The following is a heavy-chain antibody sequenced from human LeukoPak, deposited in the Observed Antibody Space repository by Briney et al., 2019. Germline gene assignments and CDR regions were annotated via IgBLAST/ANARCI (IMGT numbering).Heavy chain of an antibody. CDR3: ARAPNRYCTNGVCPSGY. V-gene: IGHV1-18*01. CDR2: ISAYNGNT. J-gene: IGHJ4*02. D-gene: IGHD2-8*01. Sequence: ASVKVSCKASGYTFTSYGISWVRQAPGQGLEWMGWISAYNGNTNYAQKLQGRVTMTTDTSTSTACMELRSLRSDDTAVYYCARAPNRYCTNGVCPSGYWGQGTLVTVSS. CDR1: GYTFTSYG.